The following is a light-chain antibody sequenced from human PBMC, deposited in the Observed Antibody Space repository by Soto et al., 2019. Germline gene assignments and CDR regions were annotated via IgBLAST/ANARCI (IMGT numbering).Light chain of an antibody. CDR2: EVS. V-gene: IGLV2-8*01. CDR1: SSDVGDYNY. J-gene: IGLJ2*01. Sequence: QSALTQPPSASGSPGQSVTISCTGTSSDVGDYNYVSWYQHHPGKAPKLMIYEVSERPSGVPDRFSGSKSVNTASLTVSGLLAEDEADYYCSSYAGSNNFVVFGGGTKLTVL. CDR3: SSYAGSNNFVV.